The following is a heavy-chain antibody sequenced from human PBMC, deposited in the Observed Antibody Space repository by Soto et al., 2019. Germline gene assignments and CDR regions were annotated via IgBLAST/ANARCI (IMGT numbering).Heavy chain of an antibody. CDR1: GFTFSSYA. Sequence: EVQLLESGGHLVQPGGSLRLSCAASGFTFSSYAMSWVRQAPGKGLEWVSTISGSGGSTYYADSVKGRFTISRDNSKNTLYLQMNSVRAEDTAVYYCAKDPHGDYLLNWSDPWGQGTLVTVSS. J-gene: IGHJ5*02. CDR3: AKDPHGDYLLNWSDP. V-gene: IGHV3-23*01. CDR2: ISGSGGST. D-gene: IGHD4-17*01.